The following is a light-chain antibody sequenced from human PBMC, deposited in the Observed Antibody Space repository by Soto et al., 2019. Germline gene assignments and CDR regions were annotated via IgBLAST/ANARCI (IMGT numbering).Light chain of an antibody. CDR3: ETWDSNTVV. Sequence: QSVLTQSSSASASLGSSVKLTCTLSSGHSSYIIAWHQQQPGKAPRYLMKLEGSGSYNKGSGVPDRFSGSSSGADRYLTISNRQSEDEADYYCETWDSNTVVVGGGTKLTVL. J-gene: IGLJ2*01. CDR2: LEGSGSY. CDR1: SGHSSYI. V-gene: IGLV4-60*03.